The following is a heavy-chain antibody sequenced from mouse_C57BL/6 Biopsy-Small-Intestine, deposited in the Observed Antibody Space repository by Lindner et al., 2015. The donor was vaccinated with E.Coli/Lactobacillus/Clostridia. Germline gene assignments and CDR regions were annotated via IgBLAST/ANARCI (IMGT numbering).Heavy chain of an antibody. CDR3: ARWGLRREGYAMDY. J-gene: IGHJ4*01. Sequence: VQLQESGAELVKPGASVKLSCTASGFNIKDYYMHWVKRRTEQGLEWIGRIDPEDGETKYVPKFQGKATITADTSSNTAYLQLSGLTSEDTAVYYCARWGLRREGYAMDYWGQGSSVTVSS. V-gene: IGHV14-2*01. CDR2: IDPEDGET. D-gene: IGHD2-4*01. CDR1: GFNIKDYY.